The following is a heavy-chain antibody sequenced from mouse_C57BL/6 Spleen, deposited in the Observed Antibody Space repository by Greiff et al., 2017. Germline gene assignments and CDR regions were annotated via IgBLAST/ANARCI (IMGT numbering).Heavy chain of an antibody. CDR2: INPNNGGT. V-gene: IGHV1-22*01. CDR3: ASGWVRGALDY. J-gene: IGHJ2*01. Sequence: EVQLQQPGPELVKPGASVKMSCKASGYTFTDYNMHWVKQSHGKSLEWIGNINPNNGGTSYNQKFKGKATLTVNKSSSTAYMKLRSLTSEDSAVYYSASGWVRGALDYWGQGTTLTVSA. D-gene: IGHD2-14*01. CDR1: GYTFTDYN.